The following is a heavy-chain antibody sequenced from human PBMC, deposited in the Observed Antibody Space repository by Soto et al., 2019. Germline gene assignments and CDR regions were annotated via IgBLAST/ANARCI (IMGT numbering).Heavy chain of an antibody. Sequence: QVHLVQSGAEVKKPGSSVKVSCKASGGTFSNRAINWVRQAPGQGLEWMGRIIPIFSTTNYAQKFQGRVTFTADESTVTAYMELSSLKHDDTAVYYCAREVAADGTFREDVFDIWGQGTLVTVSS. CDR2: IIPIFSTT. CDR3: AREVAADGTFREDVFDI. J-gene: IGHJ3*02. V-gene: IGHV1-69*12. D-gene: IGHD6-13*01. CDR1: GGTFSNRA.